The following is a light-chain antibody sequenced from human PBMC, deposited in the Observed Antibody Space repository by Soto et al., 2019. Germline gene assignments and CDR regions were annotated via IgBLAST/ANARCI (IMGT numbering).Light chain of an antibody. CDR3: SSYTNSSTEV. J-gene: IGLJ3*02. CDR2: EVN. Sequence: QSALTQPASVSGSPGQSITISCTGTSSDVGGYKYVSWYQQHPGKAPKLVIYEVNNRPSGVSNRFSGSKSGNTASLTIFGLQAEDEADYYCSSYTNSSTEVFGGGTKVTVL. V-gene: IGLV2-14*01. CDR1: SSDVGGYKY.